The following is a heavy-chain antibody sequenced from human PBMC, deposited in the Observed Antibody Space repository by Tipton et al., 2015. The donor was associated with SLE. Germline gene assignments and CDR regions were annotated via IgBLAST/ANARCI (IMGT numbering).Heavy chain of an antibody. CDR2: VYYTGNT. D-gene: IGHD2-8*01. CDR3: AREGRTNSEGSFDY. J-gene: IGHJ4*02. V-gene: IGHV4-39*07. CDR1: GDSISSSSYY. Sequence: TLSLTCIVSGDSISSSSYYWGWIRQPPGKGLEWVGTVYYTGNTFYNPSLKSRVTISVDTSKNQFSLNLSSVTAADTAVYYCAREGRTNSEGSFDYWGQGSLVTVSS.